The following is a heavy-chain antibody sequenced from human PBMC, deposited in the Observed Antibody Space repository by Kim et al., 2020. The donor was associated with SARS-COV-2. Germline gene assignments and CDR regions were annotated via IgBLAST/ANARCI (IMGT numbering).Heavy chain of an antibody. CDR3: ARFDSNGYYYRPPQSVDY. CDR2: IKQDGSEK. J-gene: IGHJ4*02. CDR1: SRYG. Sequence: SRYGRSWVRQAPGKGLEWVANIKQDGSEKYYVDSVKGRFTISRDNAKNSLYLQMNSLRAEDTAVYYCARFDSNGYYYRPPQSVDYWGQGTLAT. D-gene: IGHD3-22*01. V-gene: IGHV3-7*01.